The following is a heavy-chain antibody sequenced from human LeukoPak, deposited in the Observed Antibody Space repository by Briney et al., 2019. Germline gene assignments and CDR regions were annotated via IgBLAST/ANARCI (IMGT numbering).Heavy chain of an antibody. D-gene: IGHD1-26*01. J-gene: IGHJ6*03. CDR1: GFTVSSNY. V-gene: IGHV3-53*01. CDR2: IYSGGST. CDR3: ARGYRYSGSYYYMDV. Sequence: GGSLRLSCAASGFTVSSNYMSWVRQAPGKGLEWVSVIYSGGSTYYADSVKGRITISRDNSKNTLYLQMNSLRAEDTAVYYCARGYRYSGSYYYMDVWGKGTTVTISS.